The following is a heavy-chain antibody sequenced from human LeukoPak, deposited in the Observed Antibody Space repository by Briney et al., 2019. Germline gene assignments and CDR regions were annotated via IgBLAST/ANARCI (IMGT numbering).Heavy chain of an antibody. D-gene: IGHD3-22*01. J-gene: IGHJ6*02. CDR3: ARAADSSGYYSYYYGMDV. V-gene: IGHV3-21*01. CDR2: ISSSSSYI. Sequence: GGSLRLSCAASGFTFSSYSMNWVRQAPGKGLEWVSSISSSSSYIYYADSVKGRFTISRDNAKNSLYLQMNSLRAEDTAVYYCARAADSSGYYSYYYGMDVWGQGTTATVSS. CDR1: GFTFSSYS.